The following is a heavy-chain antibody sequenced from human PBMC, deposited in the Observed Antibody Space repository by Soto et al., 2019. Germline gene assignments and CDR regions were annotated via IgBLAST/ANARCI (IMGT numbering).Heavy chain of an antibody. J-gene: IGHJ5*02. V-gene: IGHV4-4*02. CDR3: ARDPRSVYDFSNWFDP. CDR1: GGSISSNTW. D-gene: IGHD3-3*01. Sequence: QVQLQESGPGLVKPSGTLSLTCAVSGGSISSNTWWSWVRQPPGKGLEWIGEIYHSGSTNYNPSLKSRVTLSVDKSKNQFSLKLSSVTAGDTAGYYLARDPRSVYDFSNWFDPWGQGTLVTVSS. CDR2: IYHSGST.